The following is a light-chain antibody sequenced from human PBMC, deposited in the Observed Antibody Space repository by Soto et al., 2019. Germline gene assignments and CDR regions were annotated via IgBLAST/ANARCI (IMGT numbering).Light chain of an antibody. Sequence: EIVMTQSPATLSVSPGGRATLSCRDSQSIRDTLAWYQQKPGQAPRLLIYSASARETGFPARFSGSGSGTEFTLTISSLQSEDFAVYYCQQYNNWTWTFGQGTKVDIK. CDR3: QQYNNWTWT. CDR2: SAS. CDR1: QSIRDT. J-gene: IGKJ1*01. V-gene: IGKV3-15*01.